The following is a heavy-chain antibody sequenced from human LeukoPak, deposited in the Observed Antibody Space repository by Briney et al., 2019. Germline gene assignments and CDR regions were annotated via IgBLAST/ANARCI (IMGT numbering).Heavy chain of an antibody. J-gene: IGHJ4*02. D-gene: IGHD1-26*01. V-gene: IGHV3-30-3*01. CDR1: GFTFSSYA. Sequence: PGRSLRLSCAASGFTFSSYAMHWVRQAPGKGLEWVAVISYDGSNKYYADSVKGRFTISRDNSKNTLYLQMNSLRAEDTAVYYCARGGGNWGQGTLVTVSS. CDR2: ISYDGSNK. CDR3: ARGGGN.